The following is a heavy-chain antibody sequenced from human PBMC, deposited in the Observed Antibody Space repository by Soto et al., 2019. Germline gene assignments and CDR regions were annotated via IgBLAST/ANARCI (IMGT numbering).Heavy chain of an antibody. CDR2: ISGSGGST. CDR3: AKVLSRYYDFWSGYYGGIDY. CDR1: VLTESRSP. J-gene: IGHJ4*02. D-gene: IGHD3-3*01. V-gene: IGHV3-23*01. Sequence: VLTESRSPWTRYRQTKGKGLEWVSAISGSGGSTYYADSVKGRFTISRDNSKNTLYLQMNSLRAEDTAVYYCAKVLSRYYDFWSGYYGGIDYWGQGTLVTVSS.